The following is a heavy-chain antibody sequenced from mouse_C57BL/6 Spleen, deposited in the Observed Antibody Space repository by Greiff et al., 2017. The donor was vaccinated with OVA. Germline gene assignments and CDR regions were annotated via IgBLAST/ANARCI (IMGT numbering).Heavy chain of an antibody. D-gene: IGHD2-12*01. CDR2: IWWDDDK. Sequence: QVTLQESGPGILQPSQTLSLTCSFSGFSLSTFGMGVGWIRQPSGKGLEWLAHIWWDDDKYYNPALKSGLIISKDTSKNQVFLKNANVDTADTATYYCARIADDGGDDWGQGTTLTVSS. CDR1: GFSLSTFGMG. V-gene: IGHV8-8*01. J-gene: IGHJ2*01. CDR3: ARIADDGGDD.